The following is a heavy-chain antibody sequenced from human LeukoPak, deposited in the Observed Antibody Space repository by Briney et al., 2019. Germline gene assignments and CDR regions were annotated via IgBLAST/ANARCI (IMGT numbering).Heavy chain of an antibody. CDR2: INHDGSTT. Sequence: GGSLRLSCAASGFTFSNYWVHWVRQAPGKGLVWVSRINHDGSTTKYADSVKGRFTVSRDNAKNTLNLQMNSLRAEDTAVYYCARDKKSGESSEIDYWGQGTLVTVSS. J-gene: IGHJ4*02. D-gene: IGHD3-10*01. CDR3: ARDKKSGESSEIDY. V-gene: IGHV3-74*03. CDR1: GFTFSNYW.